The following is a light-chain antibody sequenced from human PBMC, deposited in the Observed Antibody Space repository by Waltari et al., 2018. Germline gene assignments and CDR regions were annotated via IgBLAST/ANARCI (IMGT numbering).Light chain of an antibody. CDR1: SSNIGSHY. J-gene: IGLJ2*01. Sequence: QSVLTQPPSASGTPGQRVTISCSRSSSNIGSHYVYWYQQLPGTAPKLLIYRNNQRPSGVPDRFSGSKSGTSASLAISGLRSEDEADYYCAAWDDSLSGPVFGGGTKLTVL. CDR2: RNN. CDR3: AAWDDSLSGPV. V-gene: IGLV1-47*01.